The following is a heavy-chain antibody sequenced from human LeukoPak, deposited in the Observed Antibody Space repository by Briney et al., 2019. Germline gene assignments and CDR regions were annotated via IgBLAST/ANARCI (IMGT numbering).Heavy chain of an antibody. D-gene: IGHD3-22*01. J-gene: IGHJ5*02. CDR1: GFTFSSYA. Sequence: GGSLRLSCAASGFTFSSYAMSWVCQAPGKGLEWISAISGSAGSTYYADSVKGRFTISRDNAKNSLYLQMNSLRAEDTAVYYCASFLSSGYYQTWYDPWGQGTLVTVSS. V-gene: IGHV3-23*01. CDR2: ISGSAGST. CDR3: ASFLSSGYYQTWYDP.